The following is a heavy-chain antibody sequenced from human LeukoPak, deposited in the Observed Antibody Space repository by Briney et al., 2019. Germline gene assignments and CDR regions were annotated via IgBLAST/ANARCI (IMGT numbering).Heavy chain of an antibody. Sequence: SETLSLTCAVYGGSFSGYYWSWIRQPPGKGLEWIGEINHSGSTNYNPSLKSRVTISVDTSKNQFSLKLSSVTAADTAVYYCARGLKAGYCSSTSCYIWFDPWGQGTLVTVSS. CDR2: INHSGST. V-gene: IGHV4-34*01. CDR3: ARGLKAGYCSSTSCYIWFDP. D-gene: IGHD2-2*02. CDR1: GGSFSGYY. J-gene: IGHJ5*02.